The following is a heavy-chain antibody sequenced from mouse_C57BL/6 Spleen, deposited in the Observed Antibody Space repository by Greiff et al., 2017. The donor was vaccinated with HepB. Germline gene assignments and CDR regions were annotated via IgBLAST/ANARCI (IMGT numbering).Heavy chain of an antibody. J-gene: IGHJ2*01. CDR1: GYAFSSSW. D-gene: IGHD1-1*01. Sequence: VKLQESGPELVKPGASVKISCKASGYAFSSSWMNWVKQRPGKGLEWIGRIYPGDGDTNYNGKFKGKATLTADKSSSTAYMQLSSLTSEDSAVYFCARDGYYYGSSLGLDYWGQGTTLTVSS. V-gene: IGHV1-82*01. CDR3: ARDGYYYGSSLGLDY. CDR2: IYPGDGDT.